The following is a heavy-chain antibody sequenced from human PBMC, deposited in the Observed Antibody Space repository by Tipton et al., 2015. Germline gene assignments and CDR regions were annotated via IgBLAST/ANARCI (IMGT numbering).Heavy chain of an antibody. D-gene: IGHD4-23*01. CDR1: GASISSYY. J-gene: IGHJ4*02. CDR3: ARARGRHGGLFDS. CDR2: ISFSDTT. V-gene: IGHV4-4*08. Sequence: TLSLTCTVSGASISSYYWTWIRQPPGKGLEWIGYISFSDTTHYNPSLKSRITISLNTSKNQFSLKMSSVTASDTAVYYCARARGRHGGLFDSWGQGILVTVSP.